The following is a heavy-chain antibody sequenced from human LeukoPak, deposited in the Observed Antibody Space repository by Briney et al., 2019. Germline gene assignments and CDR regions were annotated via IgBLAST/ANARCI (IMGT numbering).Heavy chain of an antibody. CDR1: GGSLSSYY. Sequence: PSETLSLTCTVSGGSLSSYYWSWIRQPAGKGLEWIGRIYTSGSTNYNPSLKSRVTMSVDTSKNQFSLKLSSVTAADTAVYYCAIFGPRSYSGYYYYYMDVWGKGTTVTVSS. CDR3: AIFGPRSYSGYYYYYMDV. D-gene: IGHD1-26*01. J-gene: IGHJ6*03. V-gene: IGHV4-4*07. CDR2: IYTSGST.